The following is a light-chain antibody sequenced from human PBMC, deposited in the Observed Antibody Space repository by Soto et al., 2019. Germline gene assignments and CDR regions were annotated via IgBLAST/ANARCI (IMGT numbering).Light chain of an antibody. V-gene: IGKV1-39*01. J-gene: IGKJ5*01. Sequence: IQRTQSTSSQSACVGSRVTITCPSSQTISNYLNWYQQKPGKAPYLLIYAASSLQSGVPSRFSGSSSGTDFTLTITSLQPEDFATYYCQQTYSTPITSGQGTRLEI. CDR3: QQTYSTPIT. CDR1: QTISNY. CDR2: AAS.